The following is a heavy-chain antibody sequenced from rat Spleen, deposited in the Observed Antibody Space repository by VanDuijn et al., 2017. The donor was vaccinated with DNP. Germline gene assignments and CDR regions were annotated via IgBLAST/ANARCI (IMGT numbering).Heavy chain of an antibody. CDR1: GFDFSTYA. Sequence: EVQVVESGGGLVQPKGSLTLSCAASGFDFSTYAMSWVRQAPGKGLDWVASISYNGGTPYYRDSVKGRFTMSRDNAKSTLYLQMDSLRSEDTATYYCSRRILRVYGWYFDFWGPGTMVTVSS. D-gene: IGHD1-9*01. J-gene: IGHJ1*01. CDR3: SRRILRVYGWYFDF. CDR2: ISYNGGTP. V-gene: IGHV5-29*01.